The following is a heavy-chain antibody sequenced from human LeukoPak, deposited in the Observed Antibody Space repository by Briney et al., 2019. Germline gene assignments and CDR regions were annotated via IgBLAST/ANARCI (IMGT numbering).Heavy chain of an antibody. CDR1: GYSISSGYY. CDR3: ARDLEGVWFDP. D-gene: IGHD2-8*01. Sequence: SETLSLTCTVSGYSISSGYYWSWIRQPAGKGLEWIGRIYTSGSTNYNPSLKSRVTISVDTSKNQFSLKLSSVTAADTAVYYCARDLEGVWFDPWGQGTLVTVSS. J-gene: IGHJ5*02. CDR2: IYTSGST. V-gene: IGHV4-61*02.